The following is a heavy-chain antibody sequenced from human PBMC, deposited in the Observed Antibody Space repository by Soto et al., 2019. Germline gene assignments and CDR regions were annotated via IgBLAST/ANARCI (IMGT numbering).Heavy chain of an antibody. CDR2: VSTSGRST. V-gene: IGHV3-64D*06. D-gene: IGHD2-15*01. J-gene: IGHJ4*02. CDR3: VKQAHGLDGVAFDY. CDR1: GFIFSEST. Sequence: EVQLVESGGALVQPGGSLRLSCSASGFIFSESTIYWVRQVPGKGLEAISAVSTSGRSTYYADSVKDRFTISRDNSKNTLFLQMGSLRPEDTAIYYCVKQAHGLDGVAFDYWGQGTQVTVAS.